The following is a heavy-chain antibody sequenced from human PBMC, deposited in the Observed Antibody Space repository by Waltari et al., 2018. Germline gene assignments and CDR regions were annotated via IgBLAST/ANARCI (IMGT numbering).Heavy chain of an antibody. D-gene: IGHD3-3*01. J-gene: IGHJ6*02. V-gene: IGHV1-8*01. CDR1: GYTFTSYD. Sequence: QVQLVQSGAEVKKPGASVKVSCKASGYTFTSYDINWVRQATGQGLEWMGWMNPNSGNTGYAQKFQGRVTMTRNTSISTAYMELSSLRSEDTAVYYCARVGGANYDFWSGYYRVGYYYYGMDVWGQGTTVTVSS. CDR3: ARVGGANYDFWSGYYRVGYYYYGMDV. CDR2: MNPNSGNT.